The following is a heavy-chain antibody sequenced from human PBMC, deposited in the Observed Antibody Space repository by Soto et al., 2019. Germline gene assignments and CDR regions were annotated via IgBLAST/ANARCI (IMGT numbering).Heavy chain of an antibody. Sequence: QVQLVESGGGVVQPGRSLRLSCAASGFTFSSYGMHWVRQAPGKGLEWVAVIWYDGSNKHYADSVKGRFTISRDNSKNTLYLQMNSLRAEDTAVYYCARGPLLLGGMDVWGQGTTVTVSS. CDR2: IWYDGSNK. V-gene: IGHV3-33*01. D-gene: IGHD3-10*01. CDR1: GFTFSSYG. CDR3: ARGPLLLGGMDV. J-gene: IGHJ6*02.